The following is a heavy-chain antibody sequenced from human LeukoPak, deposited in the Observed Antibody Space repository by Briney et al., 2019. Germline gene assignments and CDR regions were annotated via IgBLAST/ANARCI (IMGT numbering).Heavy chain of an antibody. CDR3: ARTLVPASKGAFGI. D-gene: IGHD2-2*01. V-gene: IGHV4-59*12. CDR2: IYHSGST. Sequence: PSETLSLTCSVSGGSISSYYWSWIRQPPGKGLEWIGYIYHSGSTDYNPSLKSRVTMSVDTSKNQFSLKLSSVTAADTAVYYCARTLVPASKGAFGIWGQGTMVAVSS. CDR1: GGSISSYY. J-gene: IGHJ3*02.